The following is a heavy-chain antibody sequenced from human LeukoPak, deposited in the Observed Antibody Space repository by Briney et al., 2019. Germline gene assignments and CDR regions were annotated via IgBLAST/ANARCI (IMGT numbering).Heavy chain of an antibody. CDR3: ARVLRYCSGGNCYSGGLGYMDV. CDR1: GFTFGDYS. Sequence: GGSLRLSCTASGFTFGDYSMNWVRQAPGKGLEWVSSISRSGSTKYYADSVKGRFTISRDNAKNSLSLQMNSLRAEDTAVYYCARVLRYCSGGNCYSGGLGYMDVWGKGTTVTISS. V-gene: IGHV3-11*01. J-gene: IGHJ6*03. CDR2: ISRSGSTK. D-gene: IGHD2-15*01.